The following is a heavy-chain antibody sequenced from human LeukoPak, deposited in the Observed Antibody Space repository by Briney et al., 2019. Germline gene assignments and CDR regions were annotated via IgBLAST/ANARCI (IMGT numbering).Heavy chain of an antibody. CDR3: AKGKYSDYRYYFDY. V-gene: IGHV3-23*01. Sequence: TGGSLRLSCAASGFTFTNYAMSWVRQAPGKGLEWGSALSGSGASTYYADSVKGRFTISRDNSKNTLYLQMNSLRAEDTAVYYCAKGKYSDYRYYFDYWGQGTLVTVSS. CDR1: GFTFTNYA. CDR2: LSGSGAST. J-gene: IGHJ4*02. D-gene: IGHD4-11*01.